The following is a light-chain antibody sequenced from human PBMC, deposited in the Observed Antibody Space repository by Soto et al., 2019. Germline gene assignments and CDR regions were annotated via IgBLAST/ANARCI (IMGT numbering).Light chain of an antibody. CDR3: ASITISSTYV. CDR2: DGS. V-gene: IGLV2-18*02. J-gene: IGLJ2*01. CDR1: SSDVGSYSL. Sequence: QSALTQPPSVSGSPGQSVTISCTGTSSDVGSYSLVSWYQQPPGTAPKLMIYDGSKRPSGVPNRFSGSKSGNTASLTISGLKAEEEADYSSASITISSTYVFGGGTKLTVL.